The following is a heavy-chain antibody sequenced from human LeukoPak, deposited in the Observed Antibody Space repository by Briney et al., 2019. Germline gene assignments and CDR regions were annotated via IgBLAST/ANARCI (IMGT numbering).Heavy chain of an antibody. V-gene: IGHV3-30*19. J-gene: IGHJ6*02. Sequence: GGSLRLSCVVSGFRFSSYWMNWVRQAPGKGLEWVAVISYDGSNKYYADSVKGRFTISRDNSKNTLYLQMNSLRAEDTAVYYCARPPGVTEYYGMDVWGQGTTVTVSS. CDR3: ARPPGVTEYYGMDV. CDR2: ISYDGSNK. D-gene: IGHD3-10*01. CDR1: GFRFSSYW.